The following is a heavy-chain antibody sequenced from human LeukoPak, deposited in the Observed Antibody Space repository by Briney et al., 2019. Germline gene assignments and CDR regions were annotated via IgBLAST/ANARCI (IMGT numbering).Heavy chain of an antibody. CDR1: GFTFDDYA. CDR3: AKDVDSTWGSIDY. D-gene: IGHD3-16*01. V-gene: IGHV3-9*01. Sequence: GGSLRLSCAASGFTFDDYAIHWVRQAPGKGLGWVSSISWNSGTIGYADSVKGRFTISRDNAKNSLYLQMNSLRPEDTALYYCAKDVDSTWGSIDYWGQGILVTVSS. J-gene: IGHJ4*02. CDR2: ISWNSGTI.